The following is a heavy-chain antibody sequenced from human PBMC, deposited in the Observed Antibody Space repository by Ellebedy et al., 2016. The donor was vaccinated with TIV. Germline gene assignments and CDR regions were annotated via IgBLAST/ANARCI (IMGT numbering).Heavy chain of an antibody. J-gene: IGHJ4*02. CDR3: ARPLRSTVTTSIYFDS. CDR1: GGSISSSSYF. Sequence: SETLFLTXTVSGGSISSSSYFWGWIRQPPGKGLEWIGIIYYSGSTYYSPSLNSRATISLDTSKNQFSLTLTSVTAADAAVYYCARPLRSTVTTSIYFDSWGQGALVTVSS. V-gene: IGHV4-39*01. D-gene: IGHD4-17*01. CDR2: IYYSGST.